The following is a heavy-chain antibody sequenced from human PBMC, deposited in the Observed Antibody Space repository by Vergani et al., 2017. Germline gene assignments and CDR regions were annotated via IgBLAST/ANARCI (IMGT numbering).Heavy chain of an antibody. J-gene: IGHJ5*02. CDR3: ASTSLGVPSGFDP. CDR1: GGSISSGSYY. CDR2: IYTSGST. Sequence: QVQLQESGPGLVKPSQTLSLTCTVSGGSISSGSYYWSWIRQPAGKGLEWIGRIYTSGSTNYNPSLKSRVTISVDTSKNQFSLKLSSVTAADTAVYYCASTSLGVPSGFDPGGQGTLVTVSS. D-gene: IGHD2-2*01. V-gene: IGHV4-61*02.